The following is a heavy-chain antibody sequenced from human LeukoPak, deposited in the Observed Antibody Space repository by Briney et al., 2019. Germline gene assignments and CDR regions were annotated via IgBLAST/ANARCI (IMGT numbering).Heavy chain of an antibody. Sequence: PSQTLSLTCTVSGGSISSGGYYWSWIRQHPGKGLEWIGYIYYSGSTYYNPSLKSRVTISVDTSKNQFSLKLSSVTAADTAVYYGARPAYSSSWYEIGYWGQGPLVTVSS. D-gene: IGHD6-13*01. CDR1: GGSISSGGYY. CDR3: ARPAYSSSWYEIGY. V-gene: IGHV4-31*03. J-gene: IGHJ4*02. CDR2: IYYSGST.